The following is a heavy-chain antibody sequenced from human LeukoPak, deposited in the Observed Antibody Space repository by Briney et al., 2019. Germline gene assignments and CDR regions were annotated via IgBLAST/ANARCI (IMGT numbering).Heavy chain of an antibody. J-gene: IGHJ4*02. Sequence: GRSLRLSCAASGFTFSSYAMHWVRQAPGKGLEWVAVISYDGSNKYYADSVKGRFTISRDNSKNTLYLQMGSLRAEDMAVYYCARNLQRGDYIGGPDYWGQGTLVTVSS. CDR1: GFTFSSYA. D-gene: IGHD4-17*01. V-gene: IGHV3-30*14. CDR3: ARNLQRGDYIGGPDY. CDR2: ISYDGSNK.